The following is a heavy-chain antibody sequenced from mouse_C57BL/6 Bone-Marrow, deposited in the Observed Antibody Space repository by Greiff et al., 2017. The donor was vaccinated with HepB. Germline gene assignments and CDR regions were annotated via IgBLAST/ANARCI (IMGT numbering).Heavy chain of an antibody. CDR2: ISGGGGNT. J-gene: IGHJ2*01. CDR1: GFTFSSYT. CDR3: ARLGSKVDY. Sequence: DVHLVESGGGLVKPGGSLKLSCAASGFTFSSYTMSWVRQTPEKRLEWVATISGGGGNTYYPDSVKGRFTISRDNAKNTLYLQMSSLRSEDTALYYCARLGSKVDYWGQGTTLTVSS. V-gene: IGHV5-9*01. D-gene: IGHD1-1*01.